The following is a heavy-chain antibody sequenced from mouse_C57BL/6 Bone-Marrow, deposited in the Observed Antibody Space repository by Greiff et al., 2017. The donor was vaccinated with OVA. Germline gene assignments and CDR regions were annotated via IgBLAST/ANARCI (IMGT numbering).Heavy chain of an antibody. Sequence: QVQLQQSGAELVKPGASVKLSCKASGYTFTSYWMHWVKQRPGQGLEWIGMIHPNSGSTNYNEKFKSKATLTVDKSSSTAYMQLSSLTSEDSAVYYCAPTVVAPFDYWGQGTTLTVSS. CDR1: GYTFTSYW. CDR3: APTVVAPFDY. D-gene: IGHD1-1*01. J-gene: IGHJ2*01. V-gene: IGHV1-64*01. CDR2: IHPNSGST.